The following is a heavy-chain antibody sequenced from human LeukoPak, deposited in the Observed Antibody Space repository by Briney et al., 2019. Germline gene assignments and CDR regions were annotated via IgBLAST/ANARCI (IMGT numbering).Heavy chain of an antibody. V-gene: IGHV1-69*13. Sequence: GASVNVSCKASGGTFSSYAISWVRQAPGQGLEWMGGIIPIFGTANYAQKFQGRVTITADESTSTAYMELSSLRSEDTAVYYCARLPVLNGELRFDYWGQGTLVTVSS. CDR3: ARLPVLNGELRFDY. J-gene: IGHJ4*02. CDR2: IIPIFGTA. CDR1: GGTFSSYA. D-gene: IGHD1-26*01.